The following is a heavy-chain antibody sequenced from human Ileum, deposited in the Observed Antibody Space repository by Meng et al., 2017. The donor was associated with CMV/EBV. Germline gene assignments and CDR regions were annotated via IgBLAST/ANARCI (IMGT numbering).Heavy chain of an antibody. CDR3: ARESRLGGYYFDY. CDR2: IYSGGST. CDR1: GFTVSSNY. V-gene: IGHV3-53*01. D-gene: IGHD3-16*01. J-gene: IGHJ4*02. Sequence: QSGGGLVQPGRALRLSRAASGFTVSSNYMSWVRQSPGKGLEWVSVIYSGGSTYYADSVKGRFTISRDNSKNTLYLQMNSLRAEDTAVYYCARESRLGGYYFDYWGQGTLVTVSS.